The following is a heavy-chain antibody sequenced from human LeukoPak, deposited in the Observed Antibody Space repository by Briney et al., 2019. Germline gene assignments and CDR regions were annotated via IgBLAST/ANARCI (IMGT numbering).Heavy chain of an antibody. D-gene: IGHD2-21*02. CDR3: AKDLNIVVVTAIFDY. J-gene: IGHJ4*02. Sequence: GGSLRLSCAASRFTFSSYAMSWVRQAPGKGREWVSAISGSGGSTYYADSVKGRFTISRDNSKNTLYLQMNSLRAEDTAVYYCAKDLNIVVVTAIFDYWGQGTLVTVSS. CDR1: RFTFSSYA. V-gene: IGHV3-23*01. CDR2: ISGSGGST.